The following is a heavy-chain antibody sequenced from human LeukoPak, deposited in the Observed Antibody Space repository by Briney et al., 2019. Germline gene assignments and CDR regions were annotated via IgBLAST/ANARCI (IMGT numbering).Heavy chain of an antibody. D-gene: IGHD2-15*01. CDR2: IYYSGST. CDR1: GGSISSYY. CDR3: ARSCSGGSCYSEFDY. J-gene: IGHJ4*02. Sequence: SETLSLTCTVSGGSISSYYWSWIRQPPGKGLEWIGYIYYSGSTNYNPSLKSRVTISVDTSKNQFSLKLSSVTAADTAVYYCARSCSGGSCYSEFDYWGQGTLVTVSS. V-gene: IGHV4-59*01.